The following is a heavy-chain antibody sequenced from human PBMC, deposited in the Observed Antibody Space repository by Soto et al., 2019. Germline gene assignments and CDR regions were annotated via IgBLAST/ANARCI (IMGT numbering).Heavy chain of an antibody. V-gene: IGHV3-21*01. Sequence: EVQLVESGGGLVKPGGSLRLSCAAFGFTFSSYSMNWVRQAPGKGLEWVSSIDRSSSYIYYADSLKGRFTISRDNAKNSLSLQMDSLRVEDTAVYYCARGSDGSSFDCWGQGTLVTVSS. CDR2: IDRSSSYI. CDR3: ARGSDGSSFDC. D-gene: IGHD3-10*01. CDR1: GFTFSSYS. J-gene: IGHJ4*02.